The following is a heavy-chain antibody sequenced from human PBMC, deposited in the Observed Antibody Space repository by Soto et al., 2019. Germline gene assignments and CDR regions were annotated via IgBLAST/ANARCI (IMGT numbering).Heavy chain of an antibody. V-gene: IGHV1-18*01. J-gene: IGHJ5*02. Sequence: ASVKVSCKASGYTFTSYGISWVRQAPGQGLEWMGWISAYNGNTNYAQKLQGRVTMTTDTSTSTAYMELRSLRSDDTAVYYCARDPSRSNSGRGSITMIVVVMDWFDPWGQGTLVTVSS. D-gene: IGHD3-22*01. CDR2: ISAYNGNT. CDR1: GYTFTSYG. CDR3: ARDPSRSNSGRGSITMIVVVMDWFDP.